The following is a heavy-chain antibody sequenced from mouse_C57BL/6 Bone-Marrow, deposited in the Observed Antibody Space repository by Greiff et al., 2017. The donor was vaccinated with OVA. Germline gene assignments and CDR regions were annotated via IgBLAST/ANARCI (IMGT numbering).Heavy chain of an antibody. CDR3: ARGGLYYDFDY. V-gene: IGHV1-76*01. CDR1: GYTFTDYY. J-gene: IGHJ2*01. D-gene: IGHD2-1*01. CDR2: LYPGSGTT. Sequence: QVQLQQSGAELVRPGASVKLSCKASGYTFTDYYINWVKQRPGQGLEWIARLYPGSGTTYYNEKFKGKATLPAEQSSSTAYMQLSSLTSEDSAVYFGARGGLYYDFDYWGQGTTLTVSS.